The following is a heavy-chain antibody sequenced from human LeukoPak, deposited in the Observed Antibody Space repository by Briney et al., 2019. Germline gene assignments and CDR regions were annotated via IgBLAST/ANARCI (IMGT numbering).Heavy chain of an antibody. CDR1: GFTFSSYA. V-gene: IGHV3-23*01. CDR3: AKRYSSSWYYFDY. CDR2: IGGSGGST. J-gene: IGHJ4*02. D-gene: IGHD6-13*01. Sequence: GGSLRLSCAASGFTFSSYAMSWVGQAPGKGLEWVPAIGGSGGSTYYADSVKGRFTISRDNSKNTLYLQMNSLRAEDTAVYYCAKRYSSSWYYFDYWGQGTLVTVSS.